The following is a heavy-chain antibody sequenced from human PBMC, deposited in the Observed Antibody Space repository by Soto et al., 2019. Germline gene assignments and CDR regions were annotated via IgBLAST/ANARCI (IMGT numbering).Heavy chain of an antibody. Sequence: SQTLSLTCAISGDSVSSNSAAWNWIRQSPSRGLEWLGRTYYRSKWYNDYAVSVKSRITINPDTSKNQFSLQLNSVTPEDTAVYYCARVPELRIYYYYGMDVSGQAPTVTVSS. CDR3: ARVPELRIYYYYGMDV. V-gene: IGHV6-1*01. J-gene: IGHJ6*02. CDR2: TYYRSKWYN. D-gene: IGHD1-26*01. CDR1: GDSVSSNSAA.